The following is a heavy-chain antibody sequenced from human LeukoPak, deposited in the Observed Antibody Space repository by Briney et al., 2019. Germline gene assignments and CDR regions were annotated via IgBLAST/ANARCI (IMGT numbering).Heavy chain of an antibody. V-gene: IGHV3-23*01. D-gene: IGHD6-13*01. CDR3: ANKDLSSSSQPYYFDY. CDR1: GFSFSSYA. CDR2: ITSGGGST. Sequence: PGGSLRLSCAASGFSFSSYAMGWVRQSPGKGLECVSIITSGGGSTYSPDSVKGRFTISRDNSKNTLYLQMNNLRAEDTAIYYCANKDLSSSSQPYYFDYWGQGTLVTVSS. J-gene: IGHJ4*02.